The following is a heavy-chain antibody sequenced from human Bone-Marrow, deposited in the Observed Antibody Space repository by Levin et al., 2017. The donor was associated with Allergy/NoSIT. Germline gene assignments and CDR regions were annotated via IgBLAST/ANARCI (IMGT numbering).Heavy chain of an antibody. J-gene: IGHJ4*02. CDR2: ISADSTYT. Sequence: AGGSLRLSCAASGFTFGTSTMSWVRQAPGKGLEWISSISADSTYTYYAASVSGRFTIYRENYKDTLYLYMNSLSVEDTARFYCANRGRFDSNGAGRYWGQGTLVIVS. V-gene: IGHV3-23*01. CDR1: GFTFGTST. CDR3: ANRGRFDSNGAGRY. D-gene: IGHD6-25*01.